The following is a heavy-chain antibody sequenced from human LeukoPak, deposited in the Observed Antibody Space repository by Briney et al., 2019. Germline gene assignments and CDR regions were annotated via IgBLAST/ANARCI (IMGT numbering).Heavy chain of an antibody. CDR1: GFSFSTYA. J-gene: IGHJ4*02. CDR2: FSGSGGYT. CDR3: AKDDLYYYDSSGYHYFDY. Sequence: PGGSLSLSCAGSGFSFSTYAMTWVRQAPGMGLKSVSAFSGSGGYTYYADSVKGRFTISRDNSKNTLYLQMNSLRAEDTAIYYCAKDDLYYYDSSGYHYFDYWGQGTLVTVSS. D-gene: IGHD3-22*01. V-gene: IGHV3-23*01.